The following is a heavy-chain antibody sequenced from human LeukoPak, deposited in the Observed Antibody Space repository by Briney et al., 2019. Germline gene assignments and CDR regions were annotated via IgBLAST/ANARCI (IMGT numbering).Heavy chain of an antibody. Sequence: GGSLRLSCAASGFTFSSYEMSWVRQAPGKGLEWVSYISSSGSTIYYADSVKGRFTISRDNAKNSLYLQMNSLRAEDTAVYYCARGSPRNYYDSSGYYIYYYYGMDVWGQGTTVTVSS. V-gene: IGHV3-48*03. CDR1: GFTFSSYE. CDR2: ISSSGSTI. CDR3: ARGSPRNYYDSSGYYIYYYYGMDV. J-gene: IGHJ6*02. D-gene: IGHD3-22*01.